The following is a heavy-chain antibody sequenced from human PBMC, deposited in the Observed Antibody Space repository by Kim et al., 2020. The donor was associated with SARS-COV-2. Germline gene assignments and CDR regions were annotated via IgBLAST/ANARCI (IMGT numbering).Heavy chain of an antibody. CDR1: GFTFSSYW. CDR3: ARVLEITMVRGVNWFDP. Sequence: GGSLRLSCAASGFTFSSYWMSWVRQAPGKGLEWVANIKQDGSEKYYVDSVKGRFTISRDNAKNSLYLQMNSLRAEDTAVYYCARVLEITMVRGVNWFDPWGQGTLVTVSS. D-gene: IGHD3-10*01. V-gene: IGHV3-7*03. CDR2: IKQDGSEK. J-gene: IGHJ5*02.